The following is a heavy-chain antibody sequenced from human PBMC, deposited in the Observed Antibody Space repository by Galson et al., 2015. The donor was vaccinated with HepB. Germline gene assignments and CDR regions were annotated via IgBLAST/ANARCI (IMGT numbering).Heavy chain of an antibody. CDR1: VFTFSNYG. J-gene: IGHJ4*02. CDR2: ISGNGGNI. V-gene: IGHV3-23*01. Sequence: SLRLSCAASVFTFSNYGMSWVRQTPGKGLEWLSVISGNGGNIHYADSVKGRFTISRDNSKNTLYLQMNSLRAEDTAVYYCVSNHYNSGTYFHFYDWGQGALVTVSS. D-gene: IGHD3-10*01. CDR3: VSNHYNSGTYFHFYD.